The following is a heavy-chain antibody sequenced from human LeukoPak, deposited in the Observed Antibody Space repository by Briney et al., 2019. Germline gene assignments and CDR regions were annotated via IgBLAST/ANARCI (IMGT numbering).Heavy chain of an antibody. CDR1: GGSISSGDYY. CDR3: ARFGPYYYDSSGYQQMDV. Sequence: SETLSLTCTVSGGSISSGDYYWSWIRQPPGKGLEWIGYIYYSGSTYYNPSLKSRVTISVDTSKNQFSLKLSSVTAADTAVYYCARFGPYYYDSSGYQQMDVWGKGTTVTVSS. D-gene: IGHD3-22*01. CDR2: IYYSGST. V-gene: IGHV4-30-4*08. J-gene: IGHJ6*04.